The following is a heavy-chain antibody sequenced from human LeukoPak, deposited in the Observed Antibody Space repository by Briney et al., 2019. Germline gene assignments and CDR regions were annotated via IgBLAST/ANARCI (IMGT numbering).Heavy chain of an antibody. CDR2: IKPNSGCT. V-gene: IGHV1-2*02. J-gene: IGHJ5*02. CDR1: GYTFTGYY. CDR3: ARSRDIVVVVAATHWFDP. Sequence: ASVKVSCKASGYTFTGYYMHWVRQPAGHGLEWVGWIKPNSGCTNYAQKFQGRVTMTRDTSISTAYMELSRLRSDDAAVYYCARSRDIVVVVAATHWFDPWGQGTLVTVSS. D-gene: IGHD2-15*01.